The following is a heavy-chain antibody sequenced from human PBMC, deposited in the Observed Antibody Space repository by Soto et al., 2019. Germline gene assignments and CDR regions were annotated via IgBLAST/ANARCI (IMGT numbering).Heavy chain of an antibody. D-gene: IGHD2-15*01. J-gene: IGHJ5*02. CDR1: GGSISSSRYS. CDR2: AYYSGST. CDR3: ATRQGGSYNWFDP. Sequence: QLQLQESGPGLVKPSETLSLACTVSGGSISSSRYSWGWIRQPPGKGLERIGSAYYSGSTYYNPSLKSRVTMSVDTSKNQFSLKLSSVTAADTAVYYCATRQGGSYNWFDPWGQGTLVTVSS. V-gene: IGHV4-39*01.